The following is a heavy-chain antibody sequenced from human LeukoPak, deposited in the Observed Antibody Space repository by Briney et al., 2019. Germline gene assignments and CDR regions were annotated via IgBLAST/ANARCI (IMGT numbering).Heavy chain of an antibody. CDR3: ARERVDSTYYDFWSGYSLSPRYYYYGMDV. J-gene: IGHJ6*02. V-gene: IGHV3-33*01. D-gene: IGHD3-3*01. CDR2: IWYDGSNK. CDR1: GFTFSSYG. Sequence: GGSLRLSCAASGFTFSSYGMHWVRQAPGKGLEWVAVIWYDGSNKYYADSVKGRFTISRDNSKNTLYLQMNSLRAEDTAVYYCARERVDSTYYDFWSGYSLSPRYYYYGMDVWGQGTTVTVSS.